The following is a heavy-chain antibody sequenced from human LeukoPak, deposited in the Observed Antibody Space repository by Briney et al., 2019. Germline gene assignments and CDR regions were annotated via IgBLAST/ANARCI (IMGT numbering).Heavy chain of an antibody. CDR1: GYTLTELS. CDR3: ATQRGYYDSSGYRDY. J-gene: IGHJ4*02. CDR2: FDPEDGET. V-gene: IGHV1-24*01. D-gene: IGHD3-22*01. Sequence: ASVKVSCKVSGYTLTELSMHWVRQAPGKGLEWMGGFDPEDGETIYAQKFQGRVTMTEDTSTDTAYMELSSLRFEDTAVYYCATQRGYYDSSGYRDYWGQGTLVTVSS.